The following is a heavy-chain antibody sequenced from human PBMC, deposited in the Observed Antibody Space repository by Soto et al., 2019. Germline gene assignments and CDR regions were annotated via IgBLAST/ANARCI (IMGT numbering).Heavy chain of an antibody. CDR1: GFTVSSNC. Sequence: PGGSLRLSCAASGFTVSSNCMSWVRQAPGKGLEWVSVIYSGGSTYYADSVKGRFTISRDNSKNTLYLQMNSLRAEDTAVYYCARDDALPYYFDYWGQGTLVTVSS. CDR2: IYSGGST. V-gene: IGHV3-66*01. CDR3: ARDDALPYYFDY. J-gene: IGHJ4*02.